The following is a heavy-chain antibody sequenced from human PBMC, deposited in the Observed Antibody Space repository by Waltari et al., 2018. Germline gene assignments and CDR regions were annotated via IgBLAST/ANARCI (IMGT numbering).Heavy chain of an antibody. J-gene: IGHJ4*02. CDR3: AKEPDLLLTQYYFDY. CDR1: GFTFSSYG. Sequence: QVQLVESGGGVVQPGRSLRLSCAASGFTFSSYGMHWVRQAPGKGLEWVAGIWYDGSNKYYADSVKGRFTISRDNSKNTLYLQMNSLRAEDTAVYYCAKEPDLLLTQYYFDYWGQGTLVTVSS. CDR2: IWYDGSNK. D-gene: IGHD2-15*01. V-gene: IGHV3-33*06.